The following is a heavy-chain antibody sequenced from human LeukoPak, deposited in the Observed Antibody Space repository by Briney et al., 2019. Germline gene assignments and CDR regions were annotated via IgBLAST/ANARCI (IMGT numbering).Heavy chain of an antibody. J-gene: IGHJ6*03. CDR2: INPSSGST. D-gene: IGHD1-1*01. CDR1: GYTFTTYY. Sequence: ASVKVSCKASGYTFTTYYIHWVRQAPGQGLEWMGIINPSSGSTSYAQRLQGRVTMTRDTSTGTVYMELSSLRSDDTAVYYCARVRTTFIYYMDVWGKGTTVTVSS. CDR3: ARVRTTFIYYMDV. V-gene: IGHV1-46*04.